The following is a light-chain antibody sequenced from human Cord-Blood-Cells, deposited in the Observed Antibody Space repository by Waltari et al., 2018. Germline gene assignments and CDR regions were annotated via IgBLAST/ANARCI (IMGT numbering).Light chain of an antibody. Sequence: QSALTQPASVSGSPGQSITISCTGTGSDVGGFNYVSWYQQHPGKAPKLMISDFSNRPSGVSNRFSGSKSGNTASLTISGLQAEDAADDYCSSYTSSSTWVFGGGTKLTVL. CDR1: GSDVGGFNY. J-gene: IGLJ3*02. CDR3: SSYTSSSTWV. V-gene: IGLV2-14*03. CDR2: DFS.